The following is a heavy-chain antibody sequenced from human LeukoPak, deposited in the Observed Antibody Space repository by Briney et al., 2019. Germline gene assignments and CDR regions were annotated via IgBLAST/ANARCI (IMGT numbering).Heavy chain of an antibody. D-gene: IGHD1-26*01. Sequence: GGSLRLSCAASGFTFSTYNMNWVRQAPGKGLEWVSSISSSSSYIFYGDSVQGRFTISRDNAKNSLFLQMNSLRAEDTAVYYCARDTQAATPYYFDYWGQGTLVTVSS. J-gene: IGHJ4*02. V-gene: IGHV3-21*01. CDR1: GFTFSTYN. CDR3: ARDTQAATPYYFDY. CDR2: ISSSSSYI.